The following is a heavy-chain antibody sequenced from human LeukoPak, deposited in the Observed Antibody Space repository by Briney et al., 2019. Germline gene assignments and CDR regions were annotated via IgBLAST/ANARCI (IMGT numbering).Heavy chain of an antibody. J-gene: IGHJ4*02. CDR3: ARGQIDRGFDY. CDR2: MNPNSGDT. V-gene: IGHV1-8*01. CDR1: GYTFTNYD. Sequence: ASVKVSFKAYGYTFTNYDVNWVRQTTGPGLEWMAWMNPNSGDTGYVQKFQGRVTLARITSISTAYMELSSLGPDDTGIYYCARGQIDRGFDYWGQGTLVTVPS.